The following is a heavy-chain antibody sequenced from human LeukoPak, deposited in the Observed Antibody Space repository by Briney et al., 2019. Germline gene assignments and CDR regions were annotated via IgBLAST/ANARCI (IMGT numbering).Heavy chain of an antibody. D-gene: IGHD2-15*01. CDR1: GFTVSSNY. Sequence: GGSLRLSCAASGFTVSSNYMSWVRQAPGKGLEWVSVMYSGGSTYYADSVKGRFTISRDNSKNTLFLQMNSLRAEDTAVCYCARDPGGYCSSGSCLGAGYWGQGTLVTVSS. V-gene: IGHV3-66*02. CDR3: ARDPGGYCSSGSCLGAGY. CDR2: MYSGGST. J-gene: IGHJ4*02.